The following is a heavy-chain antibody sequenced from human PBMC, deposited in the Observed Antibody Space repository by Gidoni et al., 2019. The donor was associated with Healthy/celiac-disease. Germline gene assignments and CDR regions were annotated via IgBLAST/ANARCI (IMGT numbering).Heavy chain of an antibody. Sequence: QLQLQESGPGLVKPSETLSLTCTVSGGSISSSSYYWGWIRQPPGKGLEWIGSIYYSGSTYYNPSLKSRVTISVDTSKNQFSLKLSSVTAADTAVYYCARDTNGGVTRGAFDIWGQGTMVTVSS. CDR1: GGSISSSSYY. V-gene: IGHV4-39*07. CDR2: IYYSGST. J-gene: IGHJ3*02. D-gene: IGHD2-8*01. CDR3: ARDTNGGVTRGAFDI.